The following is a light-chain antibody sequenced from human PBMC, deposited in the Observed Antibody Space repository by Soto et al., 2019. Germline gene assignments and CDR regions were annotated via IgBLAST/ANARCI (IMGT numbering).Light chain of an antibody. CDR3: SSYTISRLFV. CDR1: SSDVGAYNY. J-gene: IGLJ1*01. Sequence: QSALTQPASVSGSPGQSITISCTGSSSDVGAYNYVYWYQHHPGKAPKLMLYEIYNRPSGVSSRFSGSKSGNTASLTISGLQAEDEAAYYCSSYTISRLFVFGTGTKLTVL. CDR2: EIY. V-gene: IGLV2-14*01.